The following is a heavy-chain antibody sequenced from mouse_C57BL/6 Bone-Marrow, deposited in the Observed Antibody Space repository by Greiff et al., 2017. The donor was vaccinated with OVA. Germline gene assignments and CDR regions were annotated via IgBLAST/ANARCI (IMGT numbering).Heavy chain of an antibody. CDR3: ASIWYFDY. V-gene: IGHV1-52*01. CDR2: IDPSDSDT. Sequence: QVQLQQPGAELVRPGSSVKLSCKASGYTFTSYWMHWVKQRPRQGLEWIGNIDPSDSDTKYNQKFKGKATLTVDKSSSTAYMQLSSLTSEDSAVYYGASIWYFDYWGQGTTLTVSS. J-gene: IGHJ2*01. CDR1: GYTFTSYW.